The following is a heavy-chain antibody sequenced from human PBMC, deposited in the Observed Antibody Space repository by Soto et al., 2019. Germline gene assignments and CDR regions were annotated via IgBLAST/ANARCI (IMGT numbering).Heavy chain of an antibody. Sequence: QVHLQESGPGLVKPSGTLSLTCAVSGGSITITNWWNWVRQPPGKGLEWIGEIFHSGGTNYNPSLKSRVTMSVDKSKNQFSLNLSSVTAADTGMYYCATRTYYGDRCMDVWGQGTTVTVSS. CDR1: GGSITITNW. CDR2: IFHSGGT. J-gene: IGHJ6*02. CDR3: ATRTYYGDRCMDV. D-gene: IGHD4-17*01. V-gene: IGHV4-4*02.